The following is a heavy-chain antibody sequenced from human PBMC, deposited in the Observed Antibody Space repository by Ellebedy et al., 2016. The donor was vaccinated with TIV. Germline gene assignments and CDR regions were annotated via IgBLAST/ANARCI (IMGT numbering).Heavy chain of an antibody. CDR2: IWYDGSNK. Sequence: PGGSLRLSCAASGFTFSSYGMHWVRQAPGKGLEWVAVIWYDGSNKYYADSVKGRFTISRDNSKNTLYLQMNSLRAEDTAVYYCASKVTAMEDAFDIWGQGTMVTVSS. J-gene: IGHJ3*02. CDR3: ASKVTAMEDAFDI. V-gene: IGHV3-33*01. D-gene: IGHD2-21*02. CDR1: GFTFSSYG.